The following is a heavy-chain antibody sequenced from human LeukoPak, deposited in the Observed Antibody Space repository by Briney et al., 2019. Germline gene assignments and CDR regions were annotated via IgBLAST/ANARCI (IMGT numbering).Heavy chain of an antibody. V-gene: IGHV4-39*07. CDR1: GGSISSSSYY. D-gene: IGHD6-19*01. J-gene: IGHJ4*02. CDR3: ARATRIAVAARIGGYYFDY. Sequence: PSETLSLTCTVSGGSISSSSYYWGWIRQPPGKGLEWIGSIYYSGSTYYNPSLKSRVTISVDTSKNQFSLRLSSVTAADTAVYYCARATRIAVAARIGGYYFDYWGQGTLVTVSS. CDR2: IYYSGST.